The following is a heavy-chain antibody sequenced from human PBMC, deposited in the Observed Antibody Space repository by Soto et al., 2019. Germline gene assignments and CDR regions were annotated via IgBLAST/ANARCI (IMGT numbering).Heavy chain of an antibody. CDR2: ISYDGSNK. CDR3: AGYSGYDYYGGNSVLLAY. Sequence: GGSLRLSCAASGFTFSSYAMHWVRQAPGKGLEWVAVISYDGSNKYYADSVKGRFTISRDNSKNTLYLQMNSLRAEDTAVYYCAGYSGYDYYGGNSVLLAYWGQGTLVTVSS. J-gene: IGHJ4*02. V-gene: IGHV3-30-3*01. D-gene: IGHD5-12*01. CDR1: GFTFSSYA.